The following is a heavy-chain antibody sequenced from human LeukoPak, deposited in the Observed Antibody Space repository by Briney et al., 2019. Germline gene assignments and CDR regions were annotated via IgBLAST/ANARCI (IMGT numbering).Heavy chain of an antibody. D-gene: IGHD3-3*01. Sequence: SQTLSLTCAISGDSVSSNGASWNWIRQSPSRGLEWLGRTYYRSQQWHSDYAPSVKGRITLNPDTSKSQFSLQLNSMTPEGTAVYYCGRETDFGVVTNWGQGTLVTVSS. CDR3: GRETDFGVVTN. J-gene: IGHJ4*02. CDR2: TYYRSQQWHS. CDR1: GDSVSSNGAS. V-gene: IGHV6-1*01.